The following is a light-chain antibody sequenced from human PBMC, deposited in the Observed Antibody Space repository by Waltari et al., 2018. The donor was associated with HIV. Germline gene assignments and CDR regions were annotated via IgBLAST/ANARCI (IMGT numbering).Light chain of an antibody. J-gene: IGLJ2*01. CDR3: LLSFSGVRA. V-gene: IGLV7-46*01. CDR1: TGAVTRGHY. CDR2: DTS. Sequence: QAVVTQEPSLTVSPGGPVTLTCASSTGAVTRGHYPYWFQQKPGQAPRALFFDTSNTHACTPARFSGSLRGGESALTRGGAQPEEEAEYYCLLSFSGVRAFGGGTKLTVL.